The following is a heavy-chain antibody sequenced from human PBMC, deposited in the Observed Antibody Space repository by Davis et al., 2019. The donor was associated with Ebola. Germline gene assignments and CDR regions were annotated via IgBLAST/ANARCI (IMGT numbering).Heavy chain of an antibody. V-gene: IGHV3-74*01. Sequence: PGGSLRLSCAASGFTFSNSWMHWVRQAPGKGLVWVSTINTDGSSTSYADSVKGRFTISRDNAKNTLFLQLNSLRAEDTAVYYCARARLGYYDDYWGQGTLVTVSS. CDR2: INTDGSST. J-gene: IGHJ4*02. CDR3: ARARLGYYDDY. D-gene: IGHD3-22*01. CDR1: GFTFSNSW.